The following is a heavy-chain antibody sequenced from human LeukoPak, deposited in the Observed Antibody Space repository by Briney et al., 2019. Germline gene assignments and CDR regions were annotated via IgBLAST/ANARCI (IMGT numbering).Heavy chain of an antibody. CDR1: GGTFSSYA. Sequence: SVMVSCKASGGTFSSYAISWVRQAPGQGLEWMGGIIPIFGTANYAQKFQGRVTITTDESTSTAYMELSSLRSEDTAVYYCARELLWFGELGYFDYWGQGTLVTVSS. V-gene: IGHV1-69*05. D-gene: IGHD3-10*01. J-gene: IGHJ4*02. CDR2: IIPIFGTA. CDR3: ARELLWFGELGYFDY.